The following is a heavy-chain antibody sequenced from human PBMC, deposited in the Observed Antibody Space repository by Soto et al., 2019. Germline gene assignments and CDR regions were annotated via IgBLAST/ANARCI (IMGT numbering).Heavy chain of an antibody. CDR2: IIPIFGTA. CDR3: ARLEGHCSGGSCYETFDY. V-gene: IGHV1-69*01. D-gene: IGHD2-15*01. J-gene: IGHJ4*02. CDR1: GGTFSSYA. Sequence: QVQLVQSGAEVKKPGSSVKVSCKASGGTFSSYAISWVRQAPGQGLEWMGGIIPIFGTANYAQKFQGRVTITADESTRTAYMELSSLRSEDTAVYYCARLEGHCSGGSCYETFDYWGQGTLVTVSS.